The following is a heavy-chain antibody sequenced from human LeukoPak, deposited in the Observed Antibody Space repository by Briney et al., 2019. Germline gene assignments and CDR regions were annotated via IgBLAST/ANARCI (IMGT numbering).Heavy chain of an antibody. D-gene: IGHD2-8*01. CDR1: GFTLSSYW. Sequence: GGSLSLSCAASGFTLSSYWMSGVRQAPGKGVEGVANIKQDGSEKYYVDPVKGRFTSSKDNAKSSLYLQMNSLRAEDTAVYYCARGLYESDYWGQGTLVTVSS. J-gene: IGHJ4*02. CDR2: IKQDGSEK. CDR3: ARGLYESDY. V-gene: IGHV3-7*01.